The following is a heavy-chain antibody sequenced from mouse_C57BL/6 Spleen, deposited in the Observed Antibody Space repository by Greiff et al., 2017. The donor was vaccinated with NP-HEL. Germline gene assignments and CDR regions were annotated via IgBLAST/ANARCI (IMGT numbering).Heavy chain of an antibody. D-gene: IGHD1-1*01. J-gene: IGHJ2*01. V-gene: IGHV1-42*01. CDR1: GYSFTGYY. CDR3: ARGPYYYGSRNYFDY. Sequence: EVQLQQSGPELVKPGASVKISCKASGYSFTGYYMNWVKQSPEKSLEWIGEINPSTGGTTYNQKFKAKATLTVDKSSSTAYMQLKSLTSEDSAVYYCARGPYYYGSRNYFDYWGQGTTLTVSS. CDR2: INPSTGGT.